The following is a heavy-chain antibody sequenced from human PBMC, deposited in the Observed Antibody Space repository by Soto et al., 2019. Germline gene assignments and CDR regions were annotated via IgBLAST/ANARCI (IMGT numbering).Heavy chain of an antibody. CDR1: GFNFSHYA. CDR3: AKDWATAVAARVFDS. J-gene: IGHJ4*02. CDR2: TSLERSNK. D-gene: IGHD6-19*01. Sequence: QVQLVESGGGVVQPGTSLRLSCAASGFNFSHYAMHWVSQAPGKGLEWLAITSLERSNKYSAKPVKDRFTISRDNSKSTLYLQTNSLRPEDTAVYYCAKDWATAVAARVFDSWGQGTPVTVSS. V-gene: IGHV3-30*18.